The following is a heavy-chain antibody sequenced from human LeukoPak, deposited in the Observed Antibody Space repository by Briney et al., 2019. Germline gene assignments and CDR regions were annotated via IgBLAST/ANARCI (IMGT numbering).Heavy chain of an antibody. Sequence: GGSLRLSCAASGFTFSSYAISWVRHAPGKGLQRVLAISGSRGSTYYADSVKGRFTISRDNSKNTLYLQMNSLRAEDTAVYYCAKASGSYYFDYWGQGTLVTVSS. D-gene: IGHD1-26*01. J-gene: IGHJ4*02. CDR3: AKASGSYYFDY. CDR1: GFTFSSYA. CDR2: ISGSRGST. V-gene: IGHV3-23*01.